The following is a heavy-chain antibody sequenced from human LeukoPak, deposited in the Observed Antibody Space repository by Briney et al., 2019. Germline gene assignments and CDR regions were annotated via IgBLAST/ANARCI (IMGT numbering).Heavy chain of an antibody. Sequence: SQTLSLTCTVSGGSISSGSYYWSWIRRPAGKGLEWIGRIYTSGSTNYNPSLKSRVTISVDTSKIQFSLKLSSVTAADTAVYYCAALYATVTTLWYFDYWGQGTLVTVSS. D-gene: IGHD4-17*01. CDR3: AALYATVTTLWYFDY. CDR1: GGSISSGSYY. V-gene: IGHV4-61*02. CDR2: IYTSGST. J-gene: IGHJ4*02.